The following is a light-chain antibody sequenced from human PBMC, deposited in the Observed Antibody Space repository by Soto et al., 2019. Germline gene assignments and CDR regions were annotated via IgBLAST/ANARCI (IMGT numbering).Light chain of an antibody. Sequence: EIVLMQSPGTLSLSPGERATLSCRASQSVSSSYLAWYQQKPGQAPRLLIYGASSRATGIPDRFSGSGSGTDFSLTISRLEPEDFAVYYCQQHGRSSWTFGQGTKVEIK. J-gene: IGKJ1*01. CDR3: QQHGRSSWT. CDR2: GAS. V-gene: IGKV3-20*01. CDR1: QSVSSSY.